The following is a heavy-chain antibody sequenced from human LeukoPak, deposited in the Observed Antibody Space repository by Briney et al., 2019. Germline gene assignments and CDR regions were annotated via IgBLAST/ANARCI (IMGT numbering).Heavy chain of an antibody. CDR3: ARNRGSYYSGSGSYPPYFDY. V-gene: IGHV4-59*08. Sequence: SETLSLTCTVSGGSIGSYYWSWVRQPPGKGLEWIGYIYYSGSTNYNPSLKSRVTISVDTSKNQFSLKLSSVTAADTAVYYCARNRGSYYSGSGSYPPYFDYWGQGTLVTVSS. D-gene: IGHD3-10*01. J-gene: IGHJ4*02. CDR2: IYYSGST. CDR1: GGSIGSYY.